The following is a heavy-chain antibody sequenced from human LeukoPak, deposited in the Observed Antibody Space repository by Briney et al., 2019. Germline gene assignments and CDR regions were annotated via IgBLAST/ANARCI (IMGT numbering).Heavy chain of an antibody. V-gene: IGHV1-2*02. Sequence: ASVKVSCKASGYTFTGYYMHWVRQAPGQGLKWMGWINPNSGGTNYAQKFQGRVTMTRDTSISTAYMELSRLRSDDTAVYYCARDYYYASGSSNFDYWGPGTLVTVSS. CDR2: INPNSGGT. J-gene: IGHJ4*02. CDR1: GYTFTGYY. D-gene: IGHD3-10*01. CDR3: ARDYYYASGSSNFDY.